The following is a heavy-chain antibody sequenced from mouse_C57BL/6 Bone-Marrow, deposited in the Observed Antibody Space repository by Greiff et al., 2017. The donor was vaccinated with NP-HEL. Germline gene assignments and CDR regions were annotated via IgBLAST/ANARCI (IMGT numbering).Heavy chain of an antibody. CDR3: ASLTFYAMDY. J-gene: IGHJ4*01. V-gene: IGHV5-4*03. D-gene: IGHD1-3*01. Sequence: EVKLVESGGGLVKPGGSLKLSCAASGFTFSSYAMSWVRQTPEKRLEWVATISDGGSYTYYPDNVKGRVTMSRDNAKNNLYLQMSHLKSEDTAMYYCASLTFYAMDYWGQGTSVTLSS. CDR1: GFTFSSYA. CDR2: ISDGGSYT.